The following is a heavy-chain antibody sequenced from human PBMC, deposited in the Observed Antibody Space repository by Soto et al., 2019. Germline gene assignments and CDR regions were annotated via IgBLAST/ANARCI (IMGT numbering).Heavy chain of an antibody. CDR2: ISPFNGNT. Sequence: QIQLVQSAAEVKKPGASVKVSCKTSGYTFVSYGISWVRQAPGQGLEGMGWISPFNGNTNFAQRFQGRVTLTTDSSTGIVYMDLASLKSDDTAVYYCASDQNCFASSGDYDHWGQGTLITVSA. CDR3: ASDQNCFASSGDYDH. CDR1: GYTFVSYG. V-gene: IGHV1-18*04. D-gene: IGHD3-22*01. J-gene: IGHJ5*02.